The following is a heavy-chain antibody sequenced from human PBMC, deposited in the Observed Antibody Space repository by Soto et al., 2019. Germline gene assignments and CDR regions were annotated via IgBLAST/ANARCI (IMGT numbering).Heavy chain of an antibody. CDR3: ARASYGSGSYYRLYFDY. V-gene: IGHV4-30-2*01. D-gene: IGHD3-10*01. CDR1: GGSISSGGYS. CDR2: IYHSGST. J-gene: IGHJ4*02. Sequence: QLQLQESGSGLVKPSQTLSLTCAVSGGSISSGGYSWSWIRQPPGKGLEWIGYIYHSGSTYYNPSLKSRVTISVDRSKNQFSLKLSSVTAADPAVYYCARASYGSGSYYRLYFDYWGQGTLVTVSS.